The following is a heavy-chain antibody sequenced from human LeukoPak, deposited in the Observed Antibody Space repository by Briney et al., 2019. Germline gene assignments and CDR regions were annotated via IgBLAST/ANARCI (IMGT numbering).Heavy chain of an antibody. J-gene: IGHJ4*02. CDR3: ARDSRGGKAVAANVGFDY. D-gene: IGHD6-19*01. V-gene: IGHV3-21*01. CDR2: ISSSSSYI. CDR1: GFTFSSYS. Sequence: PGGSLRLSCAASGFTFSSYSMNWVRQAPGKGLEWVSSISSSSSYIYYADSVKGRFTISRDNAKNSLYLQMNSLRAEDTAVYYCARDSRGGKAVAANVGFDYWGQGTLVTVSS.